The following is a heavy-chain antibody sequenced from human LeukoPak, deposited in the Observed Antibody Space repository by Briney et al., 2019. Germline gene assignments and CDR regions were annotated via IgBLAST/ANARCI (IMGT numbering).Heavy chain of an antibody. J-gene: IGHJ4*02. CDR1: GGSISSYY. D-gene: IGHD5-18*01. CDR2: VHYSGST. Sequence: SETLSLTCTVSGGSISSYYWSWIRQPPGKGLEWIGYVHYSGSTNCNPSLKSRVTISLDTSINQFYLKLTSVTAADTALYYCARHRPPDRGYIYGPIDYWGQGTLVTVSS. CDR3: ARHRPPDRGYIYGPIDY. V-gene: IGHV4-59*08.